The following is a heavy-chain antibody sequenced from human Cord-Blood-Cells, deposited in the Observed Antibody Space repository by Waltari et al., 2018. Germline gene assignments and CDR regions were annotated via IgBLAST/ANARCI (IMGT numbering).Heavy chain of an antibody. CDR3: ARGLYNWNDAPFDY. V-gene: IGHV4-34*01. CDR2: INHSGST. CDR1: GRSLSGYY. Sequence: VQLQQWGAGLLKPAATLSLTCVVYGRSLSGYYWSWIRQPPGKGLEWIGEINHSGSTNYNPSLKSRVTISVDTSKNQFSLKLSSVTAADTAVYYCARGLYNWNDAPFDYWGQGTLVTVSS. J-gene: IGHJ4*02. D-gene: IGHD1-20*01.